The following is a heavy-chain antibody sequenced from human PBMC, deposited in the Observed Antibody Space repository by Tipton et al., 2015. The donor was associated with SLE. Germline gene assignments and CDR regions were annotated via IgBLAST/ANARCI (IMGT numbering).Heavy chain of an antibody. V-gene: IGHV4-4*02. D-gene: IGHD5-18*01. CDR3: ARSNNVLDTFYYYYYMDV. Sequence: TLSLTCAVSGGSINNNNWWSWVRQHPGKGLEWIGYIYYSGSTYYNPSLKSRVTISVDTSKNQFSLKLSSVTAADTAVYYCARSNNVLDTFYYYYYMDVWGKGTTVAVSS. CDR2: IYYSGST. CDR1: GGSINNNNW. J-gene: IGHJ6*03.